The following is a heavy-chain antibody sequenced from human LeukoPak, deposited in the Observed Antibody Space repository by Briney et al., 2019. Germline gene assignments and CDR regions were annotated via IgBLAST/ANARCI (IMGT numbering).Heavy chain of an antibody. J-gene: IGHJ5*02. CDR1: GGSISSSSYY. D-gene: IGHD2-15*01. CDR3: ARRYCSGGSCYSDNWFDP. V-gene: IGHV4-39*01. Sequence: SETLSLTCTVSGGSISSSSYYWGWIRQPPGKGLEWIVSIYYSGSTYYNPSLKSRVTISVDTSKNQFSLKLSSVTAADTAVYYCARRYCSGGSCYSDNWFDPWGQGTLVTVSS. CDR2: IYYSGST.